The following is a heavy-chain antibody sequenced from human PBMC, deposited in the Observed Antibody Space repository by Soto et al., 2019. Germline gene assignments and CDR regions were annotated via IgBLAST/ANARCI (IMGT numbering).Heavy chain of an antibody. V-gene: IGHV3-23*01. Sequence: GGSLRLSCAASGFSFGSYVLSWVHHAPGKVLEWVLTISGSDGKTFYADSVKRRFSISRDTSQSTLYLQTHSLTASDTAMCYCARWSYLGYWGRRTRVTFSS. CDR1: GFSFGSYV. CDR2: ISGSDGKT. CDR3: ARWSYLGY. D-gene: IGHD3-10*01. J-gene: IGHJ4*02.